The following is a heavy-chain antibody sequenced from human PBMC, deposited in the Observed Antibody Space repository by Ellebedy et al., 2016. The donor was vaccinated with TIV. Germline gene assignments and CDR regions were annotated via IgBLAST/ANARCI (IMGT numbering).Heavy chain of an antibody. CDR2: IYYSGST. V-gene: IGHV4-30-4*01. CDR3: ASGWGVDIVATMNWFDP. J-gene: IGHJ5*02. Sequence: MPSETLSLTCTVSGGSISSGDYYWSWIRQPPGKGLEWIGYIYYSGSTYYNPSLKSRVTISVDTFKNQFSLKLSSVTAAETAVYYCASGWGVDIVATMNWFDPWGQGTLVTVSS. D-gene: IGHD5-12*01. CDR1: GGSISSGDYY.